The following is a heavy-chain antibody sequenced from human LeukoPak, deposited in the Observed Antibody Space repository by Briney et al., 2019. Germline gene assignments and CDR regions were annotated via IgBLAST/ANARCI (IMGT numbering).Heavy chain of an antibody. CDR2: IYYSGST. CDR3: AKPTVTTEHDFDY. J-gene: IGHJ4*02. Sequence: PSETLSLTCTVSGGSISSGGYYWSWIRQHPGKGLEWIGYIYYSGSTYYNPSLKSRVTISVDTSKNQFSLKLSSVTAADTAVYYCAKPTVTTEHDFDYWGQGTLVTVSS. CDR1: GGSISSGGYY. D-gene: IGHD4-17*01. V-gene: IGHV4-31*03.